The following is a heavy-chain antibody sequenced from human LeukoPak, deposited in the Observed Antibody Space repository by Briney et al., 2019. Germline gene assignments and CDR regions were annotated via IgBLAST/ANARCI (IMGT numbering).Heavy chain of an antibody. CDR2: INPSGGST. CDR1: GYTFTSYY. J-gene: IGHJ4*02. V-gene: IGHV1-46*01. D-gene: IGHD3-9*01. Sequence: ASVKVSCKASGYTFTSYYMHWVRQAPGQGLEWMGIINPSGGSTSYAQKFQGRVTMTRDTPTSTVYMELSSLRSEDTAVYYCARGDILTGYPSYCFDYWGQGTLVTVSS. CDR3: ARGDILTGYPSYCFDY.